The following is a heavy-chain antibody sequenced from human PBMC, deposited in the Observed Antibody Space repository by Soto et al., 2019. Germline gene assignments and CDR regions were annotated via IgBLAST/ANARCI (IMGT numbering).Heavy chain of an antibody. CDR2: ISNSGGST. CDR3: AKDPSRLSPGY. V-gene: IGHV3-23*01. J-gene: IGHJ4*02. Sequence: GGSLRLSCAVSGLTFSSQAMSWVRQAPGKGLEWVAAISNSGGSTFYEDSVRGRFTISRDNSKSKVYLQMTSLRAEDTALYFCAKDPSRLSPGYWGQGTLVTVSS. D-gene: IGHD6-19*01. CDR1: GLTFSSQA.